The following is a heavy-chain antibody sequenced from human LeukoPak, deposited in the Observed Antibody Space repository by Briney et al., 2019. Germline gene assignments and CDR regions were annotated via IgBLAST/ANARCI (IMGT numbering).Heavy chain of an antibody. CDR2: IRSKTFGGTT. CDR1: GFTFGEYA. J-gene: IGHJ3*02. Sequence: PGGSLRLSCTASGFTFGEYALSWFRQAPGKGLEWVGFIRSKTFGGTTEYAASVRGRFTISRDDSKSIAYLQMNSPKTEDTAVYYCTREVAITLAAFDIWGQGTMVTVSS. V-gene: IGHV3-49*03. CDR3: TREVAITLAAFDI. D-gene: IGHD3-10*01.